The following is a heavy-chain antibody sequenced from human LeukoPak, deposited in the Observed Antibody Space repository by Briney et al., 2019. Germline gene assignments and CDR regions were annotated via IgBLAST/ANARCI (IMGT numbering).Heavy chain of an antibody. CDR3: ARVGDSSGWNTYNWFDP. CDR1: GYTFTGYY. V-gene: IGHV1-2*02. D-gene: IGHD6-19*01. J-gene: IGHJ5*02. Sequence: ASVKVSCKASGYTFTGYYMHWVRQAPGQGLEWMGWINPNSGGTNYAQKFQGRVTMTRDTSISTAYMELSRLRSDDTAVYYCARVGDSSGWNTYNWFDPWGQGTLVTVSS. CDR2: INPNSGGT.